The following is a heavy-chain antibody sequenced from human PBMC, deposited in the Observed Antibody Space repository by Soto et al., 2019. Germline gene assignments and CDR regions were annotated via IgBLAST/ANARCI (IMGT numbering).Heavy chain of an antibody. V-gene: IGHV4-39*07. Sequence: PSETLSLTCTVSGGSISSSSYYWGWIRQPPGKGLEWIGSIFYSGSTYYNPSLKSRVTISVDTSKKQFSLKLGSVTAADTAVYYCARYFDWPSAFDIWGQGTMVTVSS. D-gene: IGHD3-9*01. CDR1: GGSISSSSYY. CDR2: IFYSGST. J-gene: IGHJ3*02. CDR3: ARYFDWPSAFDI.